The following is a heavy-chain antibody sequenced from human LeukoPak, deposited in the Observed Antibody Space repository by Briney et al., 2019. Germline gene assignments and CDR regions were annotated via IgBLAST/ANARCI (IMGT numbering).Heavy chain of an antibody. J-gene: IGHJ6*02. CDR2: IDHDGDA. CDR3: ARAEKVERATLTFNWVRPERRYYSGLDV. D-gene: IGHD1-14*01. Sequence: SETLSLTCAIHGVPFSNYCWSWIRQSPGRELEWNVDIDHDGDATHNPSLRSRIGTAIDTSKNQFSLRLNSVTAADTAVYYCARAEKVERATLTFNWVRPERRYYSGLDVWGQGSAVIVSS. CDR1: GVPFSNYC. V-gene: IGHV4-34*01.